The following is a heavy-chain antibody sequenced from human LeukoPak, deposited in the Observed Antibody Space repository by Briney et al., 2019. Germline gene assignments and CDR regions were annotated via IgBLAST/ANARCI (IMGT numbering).Heavy chain of an antibody. CDR1: GYTFTSYG. Sequence: ASVKVSCKASGYTFTSYGISWVRQAPGQGLEWMGWISAYNGNTNYAQKLQGRVTMTTDTSTSTAYMELRSLRSDDTAVYHCARDRPQWLAFDYWGQGTLVTVSS. D-gene: IGHD6-19*01. J-gene: IGHJ4*02. CDR2: ISAYNGNT. CDR3: ARDRPQWLAFDY. V-gene: IGHV1-18*01.